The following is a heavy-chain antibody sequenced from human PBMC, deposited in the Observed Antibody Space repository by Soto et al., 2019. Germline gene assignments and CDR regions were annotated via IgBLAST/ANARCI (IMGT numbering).Heavy chain of an antibody. CDR3: ARESRYKSIAARGIDY. J-gene: IGHJ4*02. D-gene: IGHD6-6*01. V-gene: IGHV3-21*01. Sequence: GGSLRLSCAASGFTCSTYSMHWVRQAPGKGLEWVSSISSSSSYIYYADSVKGRFTVSRDNAKNSLYLQMNSLRAEDTAVYYCARESRYKSIAARGIDYWGQGTLVTVSS. CDR2: ISSSSSYI. CDR1: GFTCSTYS.